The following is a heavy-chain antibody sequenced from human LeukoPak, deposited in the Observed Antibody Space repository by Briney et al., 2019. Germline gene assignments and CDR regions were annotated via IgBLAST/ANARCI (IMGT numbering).Heavy chain of an antibody. CDR2: IDWDDDK. V-gene: IGHV2-70*04. CDR3: ARIDRQYGYVDY. D-gene: IGHD2-8*01. Sequence: SGPTLLNPTQTLTLTCTFSGFSLSTPEMRVSWIRQPPGKALEWLARIDWDDDKFYTPSLKTRLTISKDTSKNQVVLTMTNMDPVDTATYYCARIDRQYGYVDYWGQGTLVTVSS. CDR1: GFSLSTPEMR. J-gene: IGHJ4*02.